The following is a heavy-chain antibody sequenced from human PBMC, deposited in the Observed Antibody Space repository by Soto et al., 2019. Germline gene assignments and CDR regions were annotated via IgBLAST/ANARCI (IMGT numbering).Heavy chain of an antibody. Sequence: ASVKVSCKASGYTFTGYYMHWVRQAPGQGLEWMGWINPNSGGTNYAQKFQGWVTMTRDTSISTAYMGLSRLRSDDTAVYYCARDSAYCSGGSCYEKGAFDIWGQGTMVTVSS. CDR1: GYTFTGYY. CDR3: ARDSAYCSGGSCYEKGAFDI. V-gene: IGHV1-2*04. J-gene: IGHJ3*02. D-gene: IGHD2-15*01. CDR2: INPNSGGT.